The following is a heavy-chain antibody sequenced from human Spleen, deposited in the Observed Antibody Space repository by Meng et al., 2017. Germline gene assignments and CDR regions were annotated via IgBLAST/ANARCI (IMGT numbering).Heavy chain of an antibody. D-gene: IGHD6-19*01. Sequence: VHLTRWGAGFFKPSETLSLLCAVSGGSFSGYHWSGNRQPPGKGLEWIGEINHSGSTNYNPSLKSRVTISVDTSKNQFSLKLSSVTAADTAVYYCARKGLGLGFDYWGQGTLVTVSS. CDR1: GGSFSGYH. J-gene: IGHJ4*02. CDR3: ARKGLGLGFDY. CDR2: INHSGST. V-gene: IGHV4-34*01.